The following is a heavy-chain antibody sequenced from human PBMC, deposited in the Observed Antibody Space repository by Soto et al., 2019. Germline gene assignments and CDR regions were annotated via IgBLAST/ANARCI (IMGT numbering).Heavy chain of an antibody. CDR3: ARAGRDYGMDV. J-gene: IGHJ6*02. V-gene: IGHV3-33*01. D-gene: IGHD1-26*01. CDR2: IWYDGSNK. CDR1: GFTFSSYG. Sequence: QVQLVESGGGVVQPGRSLRLSCAASGFTFSSYGMRWVRQAPGKGLEWVAVIWYDGSNKYYADSVKGRFTISRDNSKNTLYLQMNSLRAEDTAVYYCARAGRDYGMDVWGQGTTVTVSS.